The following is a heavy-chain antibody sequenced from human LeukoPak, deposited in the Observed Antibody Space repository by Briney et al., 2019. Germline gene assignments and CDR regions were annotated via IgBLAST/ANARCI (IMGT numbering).Heavy chain of an antibody. V-gene: IGHV3-23*01. Sequence: GGSLTLPCTVSGFPFNYCAKSWPRQAPGEALVWLSGISENEGSTYYTDSVKGRFTISRDNTKNTVYLQMNNLRPDDTAVYFCARHDSFIPYWGQGTLVTVSS. J-gene: IGHJ4*02. D-gene: IGHD5-18*01. CDR1: GFPFNYCA. CDR2: ISENEGST. CDR3: ARHDSFIPY.